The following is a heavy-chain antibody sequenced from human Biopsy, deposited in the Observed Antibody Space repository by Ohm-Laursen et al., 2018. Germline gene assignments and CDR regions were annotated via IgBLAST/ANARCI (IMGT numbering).Heavy chain of an antibody. CDR3: ARMPHFDY. CDR2: ISYTGGI. Sequence: PSDTLSLTCVVSGGSISGYHWSWIRKAPGKGLEWLVYISYTGGITSNPSLNGRAITSLDTSKNQFALRLIYVTAADTAVYCCARMPHFDYWGQGILVTVSS. V-gene: IGHV4-59*07. J-gene: IGHJ4*02. CDR1: GGSISGYH. D-gene: IGHD2-2*01.